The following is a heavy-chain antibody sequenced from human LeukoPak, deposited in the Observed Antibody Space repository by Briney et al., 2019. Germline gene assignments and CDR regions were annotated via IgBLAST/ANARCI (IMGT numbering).Heavy chain of an antibody. D-gene: IGHD5-18*01. CDR3: AREIRGYSNFDY. CDR1: GFTFSSYA. Sequence: GGSLRLSCAASGFTFSSYAMHWVRQAPGKGLEWVAVISYDGSNKYYADSVKGRFTISRDNSKNTLYLQMNSLRAEDTAVYYCAREIRGYSNFDYWGQGTLGTVSS. V-gene: IGHV3-30*04. CDR2: ISYDGSNK. J-gene: IGHJ4*02.